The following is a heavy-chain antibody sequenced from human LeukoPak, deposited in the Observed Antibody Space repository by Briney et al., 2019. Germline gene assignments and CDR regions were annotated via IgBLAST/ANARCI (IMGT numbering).Heavy chain of an antibody. D-gene: IGHD5-12*01. V-gene: IGHV3-11*06. Sequence: GRFTISRDNAKNSLFLQMNSLRGEDRAVYYCTRDSGYNAFDIWGQGTMVTVSS. J-gene: IGHJ3*02. CDR3: TRDSGYNAFDI.